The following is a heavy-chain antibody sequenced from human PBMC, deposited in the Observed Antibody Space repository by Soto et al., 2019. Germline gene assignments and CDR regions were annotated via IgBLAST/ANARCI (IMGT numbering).Heavy chain of an antibody. Sequence: QVQLVQSGAEVKKPGSSVKVSCKASGGTFSSYAISWVRQAPGQGLEWMGGIIPIFGTANYAQKFQGRVTITADESTSTAYMELSSLRSEDTAVYYCAGGGRSKYSSSWYKEPGPSHYYYYGMDVWGQGTTVTVSS. CDR3: AGGGRSKYSSSWYKEPGPSHYYYYGMDV. CDR2: IIPIFGTA. J-gene: IGHJ6*02. V-gene: IGHV1-69*01. CDR1: GGTFSSYA. D-gene: IGHD6-13*01.